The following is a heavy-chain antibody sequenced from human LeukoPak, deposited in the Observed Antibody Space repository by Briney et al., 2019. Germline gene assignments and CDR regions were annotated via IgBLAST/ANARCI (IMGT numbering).Heavy chain of an antibody. V-gene: IGHV3-74*01. J-gene: IGHJ4*02. CDR2: INTDGTVT. Sequence: GGSLRLSCAASGFTFSKYWMLWGRQAPGKGLESVSRINTDGTVTTYADSVKGRFTVSRDNADNTMFLQMNSVRDEDTAVYYCATKQWLAPPPDSWGQGTPVTVSS. CDR1: GFTFSKYW. D-gene: IGHD6-19*01. CDR3: ATKQWLAPPPDS.